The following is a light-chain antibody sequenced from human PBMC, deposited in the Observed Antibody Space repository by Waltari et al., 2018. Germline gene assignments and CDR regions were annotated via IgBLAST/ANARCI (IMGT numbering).Light chain of an antibody. CDR3: QQPGF. CDR2: DAS. Sequence: VFTHSPATLSLSPGERATLSCRASQSVHNYLAWYQQKPGQAPRRLIYDASNRATGIPARFSGSGSGTDFTLTISSLESEDAAGYYWQQPGFFGGGTKVEIK. J-gene: IGKJ4*01. CDR1: QSVHNY. V-gene: IGKV3-11*01.